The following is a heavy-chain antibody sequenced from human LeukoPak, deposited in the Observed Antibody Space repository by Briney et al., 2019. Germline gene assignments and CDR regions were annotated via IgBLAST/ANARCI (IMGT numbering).Heavy chain of an antibody. J-gene: IGHJ6*02. CDR3: ARGGCSGGSCPQIYYYYGMDV. V-gene: IGHV1-46*01. CDR1: GYTFTSYY. Sequence: ASVKVSCKASGYTFTSYYMHWVRQAPGQGLEWMGIINPSGGSTSYAQRFQGRVTMTRDTSISTAYMELSRLRSDDTAVYYCARGGCSGGSCPQIYYYYGMDVWGQGTTVTVSS. CDR2: INPSGGST. D-gene: IGHD2-15*01.